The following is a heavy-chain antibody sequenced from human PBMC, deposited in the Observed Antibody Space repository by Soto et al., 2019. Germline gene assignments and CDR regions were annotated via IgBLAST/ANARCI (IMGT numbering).Heavy chain of an antibody. V-gene: IGHV4-59*08. J-gene: IGHJ6*03. D-gene: IGHD2-8*01. Sequence: SETLSLTCTVSCGSISSYYWSWIRQPPGKGLEWIGYIYYSGSTNYNPSLKSRVTISVDTSKNQFSLKLSSVTAADTAVYYCARHVSTGWSTYYMDVWGKGTTVTVS. CDR2: IYYSGST. CDR1: CGSISSYY. CDR3: ARHVSTGWSTYYMDV.